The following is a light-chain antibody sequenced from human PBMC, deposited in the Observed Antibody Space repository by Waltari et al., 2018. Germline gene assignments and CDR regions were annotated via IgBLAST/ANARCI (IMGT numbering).Light chain of an antibody. CDR2: VNSDGSP. CDR3: QTGGHGTWV. J-gene: IGLJ3*02. Sequence: QLVLTQSPSASASLGASVKLTCTLSSGHSSNVIAWLQQQPEKGPRYLMKVNSDGSPSTGDKIHCRFSGSSSGAEHYLTISSLQSEDEADYYCQTGGHGTWVFGGGTKLTVL. V-gene: IGLV4-69*01. CDR1: SGHSSNV.